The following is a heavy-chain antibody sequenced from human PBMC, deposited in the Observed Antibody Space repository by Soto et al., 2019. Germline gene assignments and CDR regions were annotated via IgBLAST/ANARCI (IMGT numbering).Heavy chain of an antibody. Sequence: EVQLVESGGGLVQPGGSLRLSCAASGFTFTSYSMNWVRQAPGKGLEWVSYIRGTTHYADSVKGRFTISRDNARSSLYLQMSSLRADDTAVYYCARDAAFAFDIWGQGTMVTVSS. J-gene: IGHJ3*02. D-gene: IGHD2-15*01. CDR1: GFTFTSYS. V-gene: IGHV3-48*01. CDR3: ARDAAFAFDI. CDR2: IRGTT.